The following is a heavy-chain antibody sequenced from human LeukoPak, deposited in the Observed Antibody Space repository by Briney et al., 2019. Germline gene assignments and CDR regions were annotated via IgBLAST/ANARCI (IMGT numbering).Heavy chain of an antibody. CDR3: ASTFSSGWNAFDI. V-gene: IGHV4-34*01. D-gene: IGHD6-19*01. Sequence: PSETLSLTCAVYGGSFSGYYWSWIRQRPGKGLEWIGEINHSGSTNYNPSLKSRVTISVDTSKNQFSLKLSSVTAADTAVYYCASTFSSGWNAFDIWGQGTMVTVSS. CDR2: INHSGST. CDR1: GGSFSGYY. J-gene: IGHJ3*02.